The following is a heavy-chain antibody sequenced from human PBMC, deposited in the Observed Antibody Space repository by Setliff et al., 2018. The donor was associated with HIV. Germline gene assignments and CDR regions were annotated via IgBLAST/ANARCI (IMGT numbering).Heavy chain of an antibody. CDR1: GGSISSSTYY. CDR3: ASPFGAVAGTMDV. J-gene: IGHJ6*04. D-gene: IGHD6-19*01. V-gene: IGHV4-31*01. CDR2: MSYTGIN. Sequence: SETLSLTCTVSGGSISSSTYYWNWFRQSPGKGLEWIGYMSYTGINNYNPSLKSLVTISLDTSKNQFSLKLTSVTAADTAVYYCASPFGAVAGTMDVWGKGTTVTVSS.